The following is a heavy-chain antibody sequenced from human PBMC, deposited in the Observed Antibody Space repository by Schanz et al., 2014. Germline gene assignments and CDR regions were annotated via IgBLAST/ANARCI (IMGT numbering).Heavy chain of an antibody. J-gene: IGHJ4*02. Sequence: EVQLVESGGGLVQPGGSLRLSCAASGFTFSTYAMTWVRQAPGKGLEWVSSISAGGTNTYYADSVKGRFTLSRDNAKNSLYLQMNSLRAEDTAVYYCTIMVRRSTGFDYWGQGTLVTVSS. CDR2: ISAGGTNT. CDR3: TIMVRRSTGFDY. D-gene: IGHD3-10*01. V-gene: IGHV3-23*04. CDR1: GFTFSTYA.